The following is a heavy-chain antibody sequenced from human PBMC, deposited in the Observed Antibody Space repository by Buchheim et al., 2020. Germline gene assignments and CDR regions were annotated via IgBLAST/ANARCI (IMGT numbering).Heavy chain of an antibody. Sequence: EVQLVESGGGLVQPGGSLRLSCAASGFTFSSYSMNWVRQAPGKGLEWVSYISSSSSTIYYADSVKGRFTISRDNAKNSLYLQMNSLRDEDTAVYYCARDDTYYYDSSGYPEEYYFDYWGQGTL. CDR1: GFTFSSYS. CDR3: ARDDTYYYDSSGYPEEYYFDY. D-gene: IGHD3-22*01. CDR2: ISSSSSTI. V-gene: IGHV3-48*02. J-gene: IGHJ4*02.